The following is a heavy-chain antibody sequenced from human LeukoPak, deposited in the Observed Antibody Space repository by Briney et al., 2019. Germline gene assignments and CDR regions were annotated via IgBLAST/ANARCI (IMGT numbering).Heavy chain of an antibody. CDR1: GFTFSNYA. CDR3: AKDRPPDMITSNRWWF. CDR2: INLRGFTT. J-gene: IGHJ4*02. Sequence: GGSLRLSCEASGFTFSNYAMSWVRQAPGKGLEWVSVINLRGFTTYYADSVKGRFTISRDNSKNTLYLQMNSLRVEDTAVYYCAKDRPPDMITSNRWWFWGQGTLVTVSS. V-gene: IGHV3-23*01. D-gene: IGHD3-16*01.